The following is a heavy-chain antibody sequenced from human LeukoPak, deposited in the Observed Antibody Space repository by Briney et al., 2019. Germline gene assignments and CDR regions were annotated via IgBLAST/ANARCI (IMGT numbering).Heavy chain of an antibody. J-gene: IGHJ6*03. CDR2: INHSGST. CDR1: GGSFSGYY. V-gene: IGHV4-34*01. Sequence: PSETLSLTCAVYGGSFSGYYWSWIRQPPGKGLEWIGEINHSGSTNYNPSLKSRVTISVDTSKNQFSLKLCSVTAADTAVYYCARIRRMVYAIRSPRYYYYMDVWGKGTTVTVSS. D-gene: IGHD2-8*01. CDR3: ARIRRMVYAIRSPRYYYYMDV.